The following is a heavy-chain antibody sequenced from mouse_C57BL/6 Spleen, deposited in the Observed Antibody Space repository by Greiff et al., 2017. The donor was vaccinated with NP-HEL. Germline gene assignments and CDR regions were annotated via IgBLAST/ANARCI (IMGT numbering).Heavy chain of an antibody. CDR2: ISYSGST. CDR3: ARAQLRQAWFAY. J-gene: IGHJ3*01. D-gene: IGHD3-2*02. CDR1: GYSITSGYD. Sequence: EVQRVESGPGMVKPSQSLSLTCTVTGYSITSGYDWHWIRHFPGNKLEWMGYISYSGSTNYNPSLKSRISITHDTSKNHFFLKLNSVTTEDTATYYCARAQLRQAWFAYWGQGTLVTVSA. V-gene: IGHV3-1*01.